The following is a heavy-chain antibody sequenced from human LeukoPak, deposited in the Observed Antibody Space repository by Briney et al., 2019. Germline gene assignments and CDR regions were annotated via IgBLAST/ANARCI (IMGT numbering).Heavy chain of an antibody. Sequence: ASVKVSCKASGYTFTSYGISWVRQAPGQGLEWMGWISAYNGNTNYAQKLQGRVTMTTDTSTSTAYMELRSLRSDDTAVYYCARGPRYCSGGSCHARGNYFDYWGQGTLVTVSS. J-gene: IGHJ4*02. CDR2: ISAYNGNT. V-gene: IGHV1-18*01. CDR1: GYTFTSYG. CDR3: ARGPRYCSGGSCHARGNYFDY. D-gene: IGHD2-15*01.